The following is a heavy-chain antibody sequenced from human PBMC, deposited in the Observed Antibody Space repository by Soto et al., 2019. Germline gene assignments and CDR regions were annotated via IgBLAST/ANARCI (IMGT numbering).Heavy chain of an antibody. CDR1: GFTFSSYG. D-gene: IGHD2-15*01. Sequence: PGGSLRLSCAASGFTFSSYGMHWVRQAPGKGVEWVEVISYDGSNKYYADSVKGRFTISRDNSKNTLYLQMNSLRAEDTAVYYCARGYCSGGSCYSDAFDIWGQGTMVTVSS. CDR2: ISYDGSNK. V-gene: IGHV3-30*03. CDR3: ARGYCSGGSCYSDAFDI. J-gene: IGHJ3*02.